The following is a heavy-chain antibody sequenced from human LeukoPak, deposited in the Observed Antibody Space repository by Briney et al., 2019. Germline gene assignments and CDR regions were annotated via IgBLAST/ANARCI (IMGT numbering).Heavy chain of an antibody. CDR2: ISSISSYI. CDR1: GLTFSSHS. J-gene: IGHJ5*02. V-gene: IGHV3-21*01. CDR3: ARDPLRSYNWFDP. Sequence: PGGSLRLSCAASGLTFSSHSMNWVRQAPGKGLEWVSSISSISSYIFYAESLKGRFTISRDNSKNSLYLQMNSLRAEDTAVYYCARDPLRSYNWFDPWGQGTLVTVAS.